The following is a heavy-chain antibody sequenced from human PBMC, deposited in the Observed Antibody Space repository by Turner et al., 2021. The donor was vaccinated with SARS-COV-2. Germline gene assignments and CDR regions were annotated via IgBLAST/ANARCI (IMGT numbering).Heavy chain of an antibody. Sequence: QVPLQESGPGLVTHSEPLSLRCPVSGFSITSTNFFWGWIRQSPGKGLEWMGTFSYSGSTFYNPSFKGRVTMSADPSKRQFFLRLTSVTAADTAVYYCARLYHHDTSGVDFWGQGTQVTVSS. CDR3: ARLYHHDTSGVDF. CDR1: GFSITSTNFF. CDR2: FSYSGST. J-gene: IGHJ4*02. D-gene: IGHD3-22*01. V-gene: IGHV4-39*01.